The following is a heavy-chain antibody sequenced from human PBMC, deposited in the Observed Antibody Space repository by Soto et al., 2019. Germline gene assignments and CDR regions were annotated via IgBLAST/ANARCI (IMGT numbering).Heavy chain of an antibody. CDR1: GYSFTSYW. J-gene: IGHJ4*02. Sequence: RESLKISCKGSGYSFTSYWIGWVRQMPGKGLEWMGIIYPGDSDTRYSPSFQGQVTISADKSISTAYLQWSSLKASDTAMYYCARSHTYYYDSSGYYLDYWGQGTLVTVSS. CDR2: IYPGDSDT. V-gene: IGHV5-51*01. D-gene: IGHD3-22*01. CDR3: ARSHTYYYDSSGYYLDY.